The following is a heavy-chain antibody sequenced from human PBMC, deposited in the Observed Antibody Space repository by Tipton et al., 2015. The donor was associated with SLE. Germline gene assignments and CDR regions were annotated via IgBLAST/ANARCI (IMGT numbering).Heavy chain of an antibody. CDR3: AKDQIQLWLLYYYGMDV. V-gene: IGHV3-23*01. J-gene: IGHJ6*02. CDR1: GFTFSSYA. Sequence: SLRLSCSASGFTFSSYAMRWVRQAPGKGLEWVSAISGSGGSTYYADSVKGRFTISRDNSKNTLYLQMNSLRAEDTAVYYCAKDQIQLWLLYYYGMDVWGQGTTVTVSS. D-gene: IGHD5-18*01. CDR2: ISGSGGST.